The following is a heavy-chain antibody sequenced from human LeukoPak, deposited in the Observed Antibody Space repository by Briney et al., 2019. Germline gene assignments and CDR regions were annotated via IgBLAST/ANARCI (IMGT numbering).Heavy chain of an antibody. D-gene: IGHD4-17*01. Sequence: SETLSLTCTVSGGSISSYYWSWIRQPPGKGLEWIGYIYYSGSTNYNPSLKSRVTISVDTSKNQFSLKLSSVTAADTAVYYCARIDYGDYVAYWGQGTLVTVSS. CDR1: GGSISSYY. CDR2: IYYSGST. J-gene: IGHJ4*02. CDR3: ARIDYGDYVAY. V-gene: IGHV4-59*01.